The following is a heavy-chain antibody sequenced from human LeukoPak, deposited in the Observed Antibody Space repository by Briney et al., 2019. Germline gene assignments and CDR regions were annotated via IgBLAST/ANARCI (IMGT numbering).Heavy chain of an antibody. CDR3: ARGADHGGSYCPD. Sequence: GGSLRLSCAASGFSFSNSWMYWVRQGPGKGPVWVSRMKTDGTRIEYADSVKGRFTISRDNAKNTLFLQMSSLRVEDTAVYYCARGADHGGSYCPDWGQGTRVTVSS. CDR2: MKTDGTRI. CDR1: GFSFSNSW. D-gene: IGHD3-10*01. J-gene: IGHJ4*02. V-gene: IGHV3-74*01.